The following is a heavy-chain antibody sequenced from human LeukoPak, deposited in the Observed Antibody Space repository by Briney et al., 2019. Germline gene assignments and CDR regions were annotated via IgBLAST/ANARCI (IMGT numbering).Heavy chain of an antibody. CDR3: ARRSTHFYDTNGLNDALHM. V-gene: IGHV1-8*01. CDR1: GYTFTSYD. J-gene: IGHJ3*02. CDR2: MNPNSGNT. D-gene: IGHD3-22*01. Sequence: ASVKVSCKASGYTFTSYDINWVRQATGQGLEWMGWMNPNSGNTGYAQKLQGRITMTTDTSTTTAYMELSSLRSDDTAVYYCARRSTHFYDTNGLNDALHMWGQGTMVTVSS.